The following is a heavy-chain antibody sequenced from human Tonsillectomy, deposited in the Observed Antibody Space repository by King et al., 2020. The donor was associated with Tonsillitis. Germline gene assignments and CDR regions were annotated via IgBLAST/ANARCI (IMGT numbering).Heavy chain of an antibody. CDR1: GGTFSSYA. CDR2: IIPIFGTA. V-gene: IGHV1-69*01. Sequence: QLVQSGAEVKKPVSSVKVSCKASGGTFSSYAISWVRQAPGQGLEWWGGIIPIFGTANYAQKSQCRVTMTADESTSTAYMELSSLRSEDTAVYYCAYGDYYNAFDYWGQGTLVTVSS. D-gene: IGHD4-17*01. J-gene: IGHJ4*02. CDR3: AYGDYYNAFDY.